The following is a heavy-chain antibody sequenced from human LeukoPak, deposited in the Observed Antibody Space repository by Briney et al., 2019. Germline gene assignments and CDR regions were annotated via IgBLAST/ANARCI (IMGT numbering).Heavy chain of an antibody. D-gene: IGHD3-22*01. V-gene: IGHV3-43*02. CDR1: GFTFDDYA. J-gene: IGHJ4*02. CDR3: AKDMVETYYYDSSGYYLDY. Sequence: PGGSLRLSCAASGFTFDDYAMHWVRQAPGKGLEWVSLISGDGGSTYYADSVKGRLTISRDNSKNSLYLQMNSLRTEDTALYYCAKDMVETYYYDSSGYYLDYWGQGTLVTVSS. CDR2: ISGDGGST.